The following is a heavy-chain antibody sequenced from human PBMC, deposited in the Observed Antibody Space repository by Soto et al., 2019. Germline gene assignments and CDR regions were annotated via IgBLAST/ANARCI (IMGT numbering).Heavy chain of an antibody. Sequence: ASGKVSCKASGYTFTSYAMHWVRQAPGQRLEWMGWINAGNGNTKYSQKFQGRVTITRDTSASTAYMELSSLRSEDTAVYYCARDGCSGGSCYFNWFDPWGQGTLVTVSS. CDR2: INAGNGNT. V-gene: IGHV1-3*01. D-gene: IGHD2-15*01. J-gene: IGHJ5*02. CDR1: GYTFTSYA. CDR3: ARDGCSGGSCYFNWFDP.